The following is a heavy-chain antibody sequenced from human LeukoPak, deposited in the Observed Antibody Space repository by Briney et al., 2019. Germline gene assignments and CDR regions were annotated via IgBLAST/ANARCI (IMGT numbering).Heavy chain of an antibody. CDR1: GFTFSSYG. CDR2: ISYDGSNK. D-gene: IGHD6-19*01. CDR3: AKDLGGGSGCYDL. V-gene: IGHV3-30*18. J-gene: IGHJ2*01. Sequence: PGRSLRLSCAASGFTFSSYGMHWVRQAPGKGLEWVAIISYDGSNKYYADSVQGRFTISRDNSKNTLYLQMNSLRAEDTAVYYCAKDLGGGSGCYDLWGRGTLVTVFS.